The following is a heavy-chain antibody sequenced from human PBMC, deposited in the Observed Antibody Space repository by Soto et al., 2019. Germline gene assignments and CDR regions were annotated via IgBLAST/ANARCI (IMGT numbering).Heavy chain of an antibody. CDR3: ARGNVVEYQLPAVDY. D-gene: IGHD2-2*01. J-gene: IGHJ4*02. Sequence: SETLSLICTVSGGSISSGGYYWSWIRQHPGKGLEWIGYIYYSGSTYYNPSLKSRVTISVDTSKNQFSLKLSSVTAADTAVYYCARGNVVEYQLPAVDYWGQGTLVTVSS. CDR1: GGSISSGGYY. CDR2: IYYSGST. V-gene: IGHV4-31*02.